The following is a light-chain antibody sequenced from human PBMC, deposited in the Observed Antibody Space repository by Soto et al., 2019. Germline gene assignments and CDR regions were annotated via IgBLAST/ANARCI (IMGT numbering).Light chain of an antibody. CDR1: QSVSSNY. CDR2: GSS. Sequence: EIVLTQSPGTLSSSPGERATLSCRASQSVSSNYLAWCQQKPGQAPRLLIYGSSSRATGIPDRFSGSGSGTDFTLTISRLEPEDFAVYYCQQYGSSQTFGQGTKVDIK. CDR3: QQYGSSQT. V-gene: IGKV3-20*01. J-gene: IGKJ1*01.